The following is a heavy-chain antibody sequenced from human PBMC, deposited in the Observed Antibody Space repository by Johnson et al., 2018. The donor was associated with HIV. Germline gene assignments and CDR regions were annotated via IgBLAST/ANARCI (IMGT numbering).Heavy chain of an antibody. CDR3: AQDIGGRGGDCDAFDI. CDR1: GFTFDDYA. CDR2: ISWSSGSI. J-gene: IGHJ3*02. Sequence: VQLVESGGGLVQPGRSLRLSCAASGFTFDDYAMHWVRQAPGRGLEWVSSISWSSGSIGYADSVKGRFTISRDNAKNSLYLQMNSLRAEDTALYYCAQDIGGRGGDCDAFDIWGQGTMVTVSS. V-gene: IGHV3-9*01. D-gene: IGHD2-21*02.